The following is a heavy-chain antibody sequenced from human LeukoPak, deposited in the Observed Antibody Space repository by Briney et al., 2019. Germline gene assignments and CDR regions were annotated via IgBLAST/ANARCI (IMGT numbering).Heavy chain of an antibody. CDR1: GYTFTGYY. J-gene: IGHJ4*02. Sequence: ASVKVSCKASGYTFTGYYMHWVRQAPGQGFEWMGWINPNSGGTNYAQKFQGRVTMTRDTSISTAYMELSRLRSDDTAVYYCARDMQAGIAAGPDYWGQGTLVTVSS. CDR3: ARDMQAGIAAGPDY. CDR2: INPNSGGT. D-gene: IGHD6-13*01. V-gene: IGHV1-2*02.